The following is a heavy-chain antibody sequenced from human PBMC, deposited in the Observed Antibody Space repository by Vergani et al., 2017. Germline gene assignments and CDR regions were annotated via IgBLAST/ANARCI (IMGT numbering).Heavy chain of an antibody. D-gene: IGHD1-20*01. V-gene: IGHV4-34*01. CDR1: GGSFSGYY. CDR2: INHSGST. Sequence: QVQLQQWGAGLLKPSETLSLTCAVYGGSFSGYYWSWIRQPPGKGLEWIGEINHSGSTNYNPSLKSRVTISVDTSKTQFSLKLSSVTAADTAVYYCARGVYYWNYFDYWGQGTLVTVSS. CDR3: ARGVYYWNYFDY. J-gene: IGHJ4*02.